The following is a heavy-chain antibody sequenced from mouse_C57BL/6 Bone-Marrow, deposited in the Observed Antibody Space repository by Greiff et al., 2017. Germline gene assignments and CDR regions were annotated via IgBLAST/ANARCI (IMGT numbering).Heavy chain of an antibody. J-gene: IGHJ1*03. CDR2: IHPNSGST. CDR3: ARGGYGSYWYFDV. V-gene: IGHV1-64*01. Sequence: QVQLQQPGAELVKPGASVKLSCKASGYTFTSYWMHWVKQRPGQGLEWIGMIHPNSGSTNYNEKFKSKATLTVDKSSSTAYMQLSSRTSEDSAVYYCARGGYGSYWYFDVWGTGTTVTVSS. CDR1: GYTFTSYW. D-gene: IGHD1-1*01.